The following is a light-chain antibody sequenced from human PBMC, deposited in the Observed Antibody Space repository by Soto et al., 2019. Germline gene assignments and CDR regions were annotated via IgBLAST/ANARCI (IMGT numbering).Light chain of an antibody. Sequence: AIQMTQSPSSLSASVGDRVTITCRASQDIRNDLGWYQQKPGKAPKHLIYAASSLQSGVPSRFRGSGSGTAFTLTISSLQPEDFATYYCLQYYNYPWTFGQGTKVEIK. CDR2: AAS. V-gene: IGKV1-6*01. J-gene: IGKJ1*01. CDR1: QDIRND. CDR3: LQYYNYPWT.